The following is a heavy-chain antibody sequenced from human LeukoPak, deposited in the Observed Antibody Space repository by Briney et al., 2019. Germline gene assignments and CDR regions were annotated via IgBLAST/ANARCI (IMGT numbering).Heavy chain of an antibody. CDR3: AKDLIPAAMWRFDY. D-gene: IGHD2-2*01. J-gene: IGHJ4*02. CDR1: EFTFDDYG. Sequence: GGSLRLSCAASEFTFDDYGMSWVRQCPGKGLEWVSAISGSGGSTYYADSVKGRFTISRDNSKNTLYLQMNSLRAEDTAVYYCAKDLIPAAMWRFDYWGQGTLVTVSS. V-gene: IGHV3-23*01. CDR2: ISGSGGST.